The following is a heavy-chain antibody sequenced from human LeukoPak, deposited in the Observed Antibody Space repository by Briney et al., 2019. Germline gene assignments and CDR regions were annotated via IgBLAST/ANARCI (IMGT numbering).Heavy chain of an antibody. CDR2: IRYDGSNK. J-gene: IGHJ4*02. Sequence: GGSLRLSCAASGFTFSSYGMHWVRQAPGKGLEWVAFIRYDGSNKYYADSVKGRFTISRDNSKNTLYLQMNSLRAEDTAVYYCAALPGGHSYGELSMDYWGQGTLVTVPS. CDR1: GFTFSSYG. D-gene: IGHD5-18*01. V-gene: IGHV3-30*02. CDR3: AALPGGHSYGELSMDY.